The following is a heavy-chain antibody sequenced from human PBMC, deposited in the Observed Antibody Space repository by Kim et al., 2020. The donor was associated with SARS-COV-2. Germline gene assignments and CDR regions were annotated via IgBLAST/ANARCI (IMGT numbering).Heavy chain of an antibody. J-gene: IGHJ4*02. D-gene: IGHD6-13*01. CDR1: GFTFSSYW. Sequence: GGSLRLSCAASGFTFSSYWMSWVRQAPGKGLEWVANIKQDGSEKYYVDSVKGRFTISRDNAKNSLYLQMNSLRAEDTAVYYCARAQGQQLVFYYFDYWGQGTLVTVSS. CDR3: ARAQGQQLVFYYFDY. V-gene: IGHV3-7*03. CDR2: IKQDGSEK.